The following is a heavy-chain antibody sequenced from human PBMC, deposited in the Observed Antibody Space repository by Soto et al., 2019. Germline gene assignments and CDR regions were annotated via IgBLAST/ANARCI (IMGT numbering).Heavy chain of an antibody. D-gene: IGHD6-19*01. V-gene: IGHV3-30-3*01. Sequence: QVQLVESGGGVVQPGRSLRLSCAASGFTFSSYAMHWVRQAPGKGLEWVTVISYDGSNKYYADSVKGRFTISRDNSKNTLYLQMNSLGAEDTAGYYCARDQEVAGLSALYFQHWGQGTLVTVSS. J-gene: IGHJ1*01. CDR1: GFTFSSYA. CDR2: ISYDGSNK. CDR3: ARDQEVAGLSALYFQH.